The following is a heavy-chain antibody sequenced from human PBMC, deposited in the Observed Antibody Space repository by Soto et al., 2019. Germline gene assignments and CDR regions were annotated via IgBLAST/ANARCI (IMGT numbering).Heavy chain of an antibody. CDR1: GGSFSGYY. V-gene: IGHV4-34*01. J-gene: IGHJ4*02. CDR2: INHSGST. CDR3: ASLSYSSSGSTRDY. Sequence: SETLSLTCAVYGGSFSGYYWSWIRQPPGKGLEWIGEINHSGSTNYNPSLKSRVTISVDTSKNQFSLKLSSVTAADTAVYYCASLSYSSSGSTRDYWGQGTLVTVSS. D-gene: IGHD6-6*01.